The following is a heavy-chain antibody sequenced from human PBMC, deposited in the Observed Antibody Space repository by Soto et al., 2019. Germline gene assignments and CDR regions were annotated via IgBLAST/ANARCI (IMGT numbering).Heavy chain of an antibody. V-gene: IGHV3-66*01. D-gene: IGHD3-16*02. CDR3: SRSFGGVIAPFDY. CDR2: IYAAGNT. Sequence: GGSLRLSCAASGFSVSSTYMSWVRQAPGKGLAWVSVIYAAGNTYYADSVKGRFTISRDNSNNKLFLQMNSLKAEDAAVYYCSRSFGGVIAPFDYWGQGTLVTVSS. CDR1: GFSVSSTY. J-gene: IGHJ4*02.